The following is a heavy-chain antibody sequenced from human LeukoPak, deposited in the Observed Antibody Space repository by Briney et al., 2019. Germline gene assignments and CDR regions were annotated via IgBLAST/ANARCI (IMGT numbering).Heavy chain of an antibody. D-gene: IGHD5-18*01. CDR3: ARDLRIQLWSGGIDY. J-gene: IGHJ4*02. CDR2: IYHSGST. CDR1: GGSITIGGYS. Sequence: PSQALSLTCTVSGGSITIGGYSWSWIRQPPGKGLEWIGYIYHSGSTYYNPSLKSRVTISVDRSKNQFSLKLSSVTAADTAVYYCARDLRIQLWSGGIDYWGQGTLVTVSS. V-gene: IGHV4-30-2*01.